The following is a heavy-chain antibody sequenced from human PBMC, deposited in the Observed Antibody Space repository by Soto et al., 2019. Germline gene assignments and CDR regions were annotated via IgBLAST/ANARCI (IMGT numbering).Heavy chain of an antibody. Sequence: QVQLVQSGAEVKKPGSSVKVSCKASGGTFSSYTISWVRQAPGQGLEWMGRIIPILGIANYAQKFQGRVTITADKSTSTADMELSSLRSEDTAVYYCARARYCSGGSCYFDYWGQGTLVTVSS. CDR1: GGTFSSYT. D-gene: IGHD2-15*01. CDR2: IIPILGIA. V-gene: IGHV1-69*02. J-gene: IGHJ4*02. CDR3: ARARYCSGGSCYFDY.